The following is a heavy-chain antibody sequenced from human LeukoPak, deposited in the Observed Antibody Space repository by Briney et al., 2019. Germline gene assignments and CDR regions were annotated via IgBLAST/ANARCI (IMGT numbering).Heavy chain of an antibody. D-gene: IGHD6-13*01. CDR1: GGSISSYY. Sequence: SETLSLTCTVSGGSISSYYWSWLRQPPGKGLEWIGEINHSGSTNYNPSLKSRVTISVDTSKNQFSLKLSSVTAADTAVYYCARGLAAGSSLFFDYWGQGTLVTVSS. J-gene: IGHJ4*02. CDR3: ARGLAAGSSLFFDY. CDR2: INHSGST. V-gene: IGHV4-34*01.